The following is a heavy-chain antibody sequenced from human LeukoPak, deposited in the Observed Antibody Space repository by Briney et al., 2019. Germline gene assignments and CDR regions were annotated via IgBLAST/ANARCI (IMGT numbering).Heavy chain of an antibody. Sequence: ASVKVSCKVSGYTLTELSMHWVRQAPGKGLEWMGGFDPEDGETIYAQKFQGRVTMTEDTSTDTAYMELSSLRSEDTAVYYCATWGMGSSIAAAGWFDPWGQETLVTVSS. V-gene: IGHV1-24*01. CDR1: GYTLTELS. J-gene: IGHJ5*02. CDR3: ATWGMGSSIAAAGWFDP. D-gene: IGHD6-13*01. CDR2: FDPEDGET.